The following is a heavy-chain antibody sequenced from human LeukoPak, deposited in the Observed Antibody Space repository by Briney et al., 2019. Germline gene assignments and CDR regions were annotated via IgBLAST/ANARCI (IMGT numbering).Heavy chain of an antibody. Sequence: GVSLRLSCAASGFTFSTYAMSWVRQAPGKGLEWVSSISGSGCSTYYADSVKGRFTISRDNSKNTLYLQMNSLRAEDTAVYYCARGLYYYDSSGYYGEYFQHWGQGTLVTVSS. CDR2: ISGSGCST. CDR3: ARGLYYYDSSGYYGEYFQH. D-gene: IGHD3-22*01. V-gene: IGHV3-23*01. CDR1: GFTFSTYA. J-gene: IGHJ1*01.